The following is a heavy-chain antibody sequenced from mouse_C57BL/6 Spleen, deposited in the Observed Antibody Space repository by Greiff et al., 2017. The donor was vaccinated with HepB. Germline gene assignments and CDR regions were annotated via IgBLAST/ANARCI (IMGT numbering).Heavy chain of an antibody. CDR2: IDPNSGGT. CDR1: GYTFTSYW. J-gene: IGHJ3*01. D-gene: IGHD2-4*01. CDR3: ARSGDYDYDAWFAY. V-gene: IGHV1-72*01. Sequence: VQLKQPGAELVKPGASVKLSCKASGYTFTSYWMHWVKQRPGRGLEWIGRIDPNSGGTKYNEKFKSKATLTVDKPSSTAYMQLSSLTSEDSAVYYCARSGDYDYDAWFAYWGQGTLVTVSA.